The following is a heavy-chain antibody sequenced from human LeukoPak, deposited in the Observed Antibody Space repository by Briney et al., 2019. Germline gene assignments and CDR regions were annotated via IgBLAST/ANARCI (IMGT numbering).Heavy chain of an antibody. CDR3: ARDGGYSGIYLCDY. J-gene: IGHJ4*02. V-gene: IGHV4-34*01. D-gene: IGHD1-26*01. CDR1: GGSFSGYY. Sequence: SETLSLTCAVYGGSFSGYYWSWIRQPPGKGLEWIGEINHSGSTNYIPSLKSRVTISVDTSKNQFSLKLSSVTAADTAVYYCARDGGYSGIYLCDYWGQGTLVTVSS. CDR2: INHSGST.